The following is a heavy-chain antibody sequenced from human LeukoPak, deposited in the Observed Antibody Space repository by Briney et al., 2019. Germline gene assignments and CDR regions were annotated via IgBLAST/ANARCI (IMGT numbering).Heavy chain of an antibody. D-gene: IGHD3/OR15-3a*01. J-gene: IGHJ5*02. CDR1: GFAFSTSW. CDR2: IKHDGSEK. V-gene: IGHV3-7*01. CDR3: AREGQYDFWSGPKWFDP. Sequence: GGSLRLSCAASGFAFSTSWMSWVRQAPGKGLEWVANIKHDGSEKNFVDSVKGRFTISRDNANNSLFLEMNNVRAEDTATYYCAREGQYDFWSGPKWFDPWGQGTQVIVSS.